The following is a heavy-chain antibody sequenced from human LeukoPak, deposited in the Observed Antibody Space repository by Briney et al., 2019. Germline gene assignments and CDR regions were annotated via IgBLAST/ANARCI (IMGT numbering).Heavy chain of an antibody. D-gene: IGHD3-3*01. CDR1: GASFTGDY. CDR2: INHSGGT. J-gene: IGHJ4*02. CDR3: ARVTVFGVIFLYLDY. Sequence: PSETLSLTCAVYGASFTGDYWSWFRQPPGKGLEWIGEINHSGGTNYNPSLKSRVTISLDTSNNQFSLKLNSVTAADTAVYYCARVTVFGVIFLYLDYWGQGALVTVSS. V-gene: IGHV4-34*01.